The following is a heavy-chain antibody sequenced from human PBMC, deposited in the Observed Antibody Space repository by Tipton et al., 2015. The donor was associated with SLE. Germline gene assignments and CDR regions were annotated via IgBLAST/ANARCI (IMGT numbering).Heavy chain of an antibody. Sequence: QSGPEVKKPGASVKVSCKASGYTFTTYGIIWVRQAPGQGLEWVGWVSSYNGNANYAQKVQGRVTMTRNTSISTAYMELSSLRSEDTAVYYCARGVSYFGSGNFDYWGQGTLVTVSS. CDR2: VSSYNGNA. D-gene: IGHD3-10*01. CDR3: ARGVSYFGSGNFDY. V-gene: IGHV1-18*01. CDR1: GYTFTTYG. J-gene: IGHJ4*02.